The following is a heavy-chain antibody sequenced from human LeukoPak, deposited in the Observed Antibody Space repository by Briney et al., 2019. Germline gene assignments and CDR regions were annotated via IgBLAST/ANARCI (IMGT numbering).Heavy chain of an antibody. D-gene: IGHD3-10*02. J-gene: IGHJ4*02. CDR3: AKRPAVVCGVSPCFDY. Sequence: GGSLRLSCAGSGFMFSSFSMSWVRHVPGKGLEWVSTISAGGTTYYADSVKGRFTISRDNSKNTLFLQMNSTTAEDRAIYGCAKRPAVVCGVSPCFDYWAQRPLVSVSS. CDR2: ISAGGTT. CDR1: GFMFSSFS. V-gene: IGHV3-23*01.